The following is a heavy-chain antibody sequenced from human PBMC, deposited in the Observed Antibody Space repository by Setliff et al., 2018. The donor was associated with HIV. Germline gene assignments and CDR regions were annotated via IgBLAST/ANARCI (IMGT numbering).Heavy chain of an antibody. CDR3: VHSIAAEWGVSSGYPFGY. D-gene: IGHD3-22*01. V-gene: IGHV2-5*02. CDR2: IYWDDDK. Sequence: SGPTLVNPTQTLTLTCTSSGFSLTTNGVGVGWIRQPPGRALEWLALIYWDDDKQYSPSLKSRVTITKDTSKNQVVLTMTNMDLVDTATYYCVHSIAAEWGVSSGYPFGYWGQGTLVTVSS. CDR1: GFSLTTNGVG. J-gene: IGHJ4*02.